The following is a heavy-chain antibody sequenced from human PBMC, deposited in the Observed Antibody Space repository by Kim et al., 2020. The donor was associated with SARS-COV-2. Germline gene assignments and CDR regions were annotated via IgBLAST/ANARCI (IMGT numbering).Heavy chain of an antibody. D-gene: IGHD5-18*01. J-gene: IGHJ6*01. Sequence: SETLSLTCAVYGGSFSGYYWSWIRQPPGKGLEWIGEINHSGSTNYNPSLKSRVTISVDTSKNQFSLKLSSVTAADTAVYYCARAKGYSYGGARYYYYGM. V-gene: IGHV4-34*01. CDR2: INHSGST. CDR3: ARAKGYSYGGARYYYYGM. CDR1: GGSFSGYY.